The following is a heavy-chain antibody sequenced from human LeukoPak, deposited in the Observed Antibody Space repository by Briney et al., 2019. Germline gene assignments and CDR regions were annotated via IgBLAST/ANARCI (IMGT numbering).Heavy chain of an antibody. D-gene: IGHD3-10*01. CDR3: AKEGAESFPDAFDI. Sequence: PSETLSLTCTVSGGSISPYYWSWLRQPPGKGLEWIGYISYSGSTKNTPSLKSRVTISVDTSKNHFSLKLTSVTAADTAVYYCAKEGAESFPDAFDIWGQGTMITVSS. V-gene: IGHV4-59*01. CDR2: ISYSGST. CDR1: GGSISPYY. J-gene: IGHJ3*02.